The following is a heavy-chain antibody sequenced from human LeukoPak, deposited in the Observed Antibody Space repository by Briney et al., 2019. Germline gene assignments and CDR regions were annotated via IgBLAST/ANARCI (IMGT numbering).Heavy chain of an antibody. D-gene: IGHD3-3*01. Sequence: GASVKVSCKASGYTFTSYGIIWVRQAPGQGLEWMGWISNYNGNTNYAQRIQGRVTMTTDTSTSTAYMELRDLKSDDTAVYYCARDYYDFWSNYWQYYFDYWGQGTLVTVSS. CDR2: ISNYNGNT. CDR3: ARDYYDFWSNYWQYYFDY. V-gene: IGHV1-18*01. J-gene: IGHJ4*02. CDR1: GYTFTSYG.